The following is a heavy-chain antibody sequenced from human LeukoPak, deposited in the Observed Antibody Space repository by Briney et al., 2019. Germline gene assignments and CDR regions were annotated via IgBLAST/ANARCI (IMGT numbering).Heavy chain of an antibody. CDR3: ARGRIAVAGTKNYFDY. J-gene: IGHJ4*02. V-gene: IGHV4-61*01. D-gene: IGHD6-19*01. CDR2: IYYSGST. Sequence: SETLSLTCTVSGGSVSSGSYLWPWLRQSPGTRLEYVGYIYYSGSTNYNPSLKSRVTISVDTSKNQFSLKLSSVTAADTAVYYCARGRIAVAGTKNYFDYWGQGTLVTVSS. CDR1: GGSVSSGSYL.